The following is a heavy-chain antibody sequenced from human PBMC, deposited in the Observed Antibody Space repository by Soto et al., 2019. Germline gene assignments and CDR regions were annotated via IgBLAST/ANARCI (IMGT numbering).Heavy chain of an antibody. CDR3: AGEPKGGPAAGAIEI. J-gene: IGHJ3*02. Sequence: SETLSLTCAVSGGSISSGDYYWTLIRQPPGKGLEWIGFIFYTGSPYYNPSLKSRVAISVDTSKNQFSLNLTSVTAADTAVYFCAGEPKGGPAAGAIEIWGQGIMVTVSS. V-gene: IGHV4-30-4*01. D-gene: IGHD6-25*01. CDR2: IFYTGSP. CDR1: GGSISSGDYY.